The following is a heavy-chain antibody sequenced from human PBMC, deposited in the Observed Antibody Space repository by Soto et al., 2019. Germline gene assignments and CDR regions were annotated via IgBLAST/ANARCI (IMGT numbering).Heavy chain of an antibody. V-gene: IGHV5-51*01. CDR1: GYSFTGYW. D-gene: IGHD4-4*01. CDR2: IYPGDSDT. CDR3: ARRDDYNASFLDY. J-gene: IGHJ4*02. Sequence: PGESLKISCRGSGYSFTGYWIGWVRQMPGKGLEWMGIIYPGDSDTRYSPSFQGQVTISADKSINTAYLQWRSLKASDTAMYYCARRDDYNASFLDYWGQGTLVTVSS.